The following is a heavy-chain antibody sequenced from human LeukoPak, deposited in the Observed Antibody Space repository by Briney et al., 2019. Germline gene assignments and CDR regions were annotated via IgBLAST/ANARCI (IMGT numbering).Heavy chain of an antibody. CDR2: INPNSGGT. CDR1: GYTFTRYY. Sequence: GASVKVSCKASGYTFTRYYMLWVRQAPGQGLEWMGWINPNSGGTNYAQKLQGRVTMTRDTAISTAYMELSRLRSDDTAVYYCAGTLRGVTHTNPPRNYYYYYGMDVWGQGTTVTVSS. V-gene: IGHV1-2*02. D-gene: IGHD3-10*01. CDR3: AGTLRGVTHTNPPRNYYYYYGMDV. J-gene: IGHJ6*02.